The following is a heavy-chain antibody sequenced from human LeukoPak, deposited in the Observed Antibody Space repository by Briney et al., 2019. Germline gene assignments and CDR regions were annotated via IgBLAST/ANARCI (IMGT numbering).Heavy chain of an antibody. CDR1: GFTFSSYA. D-gene: IGHD3-10*01. CDR2: ISGSGGST. CDR3: AKDPEWLGEFVYYFDY. Sequence: GGSLRLSCAASGFTFSSYAMSWVRQAPGKGLEWVSAISGSGGSTYYADSVKGRFTLSRDNSKNTLYLQMNSLRDEDTDVYYCAKDPEWLGEFVYYFDYWGQGTLVTVSS. V-gene: IGHV3-23*01. J-gene: IGHJ4*02.